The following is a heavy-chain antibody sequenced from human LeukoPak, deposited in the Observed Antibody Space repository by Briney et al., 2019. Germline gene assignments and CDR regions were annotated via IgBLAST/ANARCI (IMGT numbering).Heavy chain of an antibody. Sequence: GGSPRLSCAASGFTINNYWMSWVRQAPGKGLEWVANIKQDGSEKYYVDSVKGRFTVSRDNAKNSLYLQMNSLRAEDTAVYYCARYCSSTSCYGIDYWGQGTLVTVSS. CDR1: GFTINNYW. CDR3: ARYCSSTSCYGIDY. V-gene: IGHV3-7*01. CDR2: IKQDGSEK. J-gene: IGHJ4*02. D-gene: IGHD2-2*01.